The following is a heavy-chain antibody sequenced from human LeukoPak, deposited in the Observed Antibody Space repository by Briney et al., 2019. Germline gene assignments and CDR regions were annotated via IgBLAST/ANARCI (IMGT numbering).Heavy chain of an antibody. CDR2: ISGSGAIT. CDR1: GFMFSSYA. V-gene: IGHV3-23*01. J-gene: IGHJ4*02. Sequence: GGSLRLSCAASGFMFSSYAMGWVRQAPGKGLEWVSGISGSGAITYYADSAKGRFSISRDNSKNAVSLQVNSLRAEDTAVYYCAKDLHGEVPDYFDYWGQGTLVTVSS. CDR3: AKDLHGEVPDYFDY. D-gene: IGHD3-3*01.